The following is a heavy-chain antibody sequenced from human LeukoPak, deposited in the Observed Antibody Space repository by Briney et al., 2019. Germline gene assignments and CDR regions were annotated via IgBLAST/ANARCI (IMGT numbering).Heavy chain of an antibody. J-gene: IGHJ5*02. D-gene: IGHD1-26*01. CDR3: ARDRGIVAQFDP. CDR1: GFSFSDHY. CDR2: IKQDGSEM. Sequence: GGSLRLSCVASGFSFSDHYMEWVRQAPGKGLEWVANIKQDGSEMYYLDSVKGRFIISRDNAKNSLYSQMNSLRAEDTAVYYCARDRGIVAQFDPWGQGTLVTVSS. V-gene: IGHV3-7*01.